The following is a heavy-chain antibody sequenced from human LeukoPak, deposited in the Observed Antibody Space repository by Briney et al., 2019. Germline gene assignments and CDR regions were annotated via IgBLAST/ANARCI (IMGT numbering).Heavy chain of an antibody. V-gene: IGHV5-51*01. D-gene: IGHD6-13*01. J-gene: IGHJ5*02. Sequence: GESLKISCKGSGYSFTSYWIGWVRQMPGKGLEWMGIIYPGDSDTRYSPSFQGQVTVSADKSISTAYLQWSSLKASDTAMYYCARGQQQLGLWFDPWGQGTLVTVSS. CDR3: ARGQQQLGLWFDP. CDR1: GYSFTSYW. CDR2: IYPGDSDT.